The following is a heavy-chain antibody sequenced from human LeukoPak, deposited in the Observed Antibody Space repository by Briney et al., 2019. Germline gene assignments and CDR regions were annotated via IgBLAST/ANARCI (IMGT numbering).Heavy chain of an antibody. CDR3: ARGIEATRRSAATCNYFDY. CDR1: GFTFSDSY. J-gene: IGHJ4*02. D-gene: IGHD5-12*01. CDR2: ISSSSNYA. V-gene: IGHV3-11*06. Sequence: GGSLRLSCAASGFTFSDSYMSWIRQAPGKGLEWVSYISSSSNYANYADSVKGRFTISRDNAKNSLYLQMTSLRAEDTAVYYCARGIEATRRSAATCNYFDYWGQGTLVTVSS.